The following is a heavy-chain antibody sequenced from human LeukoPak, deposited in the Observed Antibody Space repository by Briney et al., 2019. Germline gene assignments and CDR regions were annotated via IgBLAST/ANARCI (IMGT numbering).Heavy chain of an antibody. V-gene: IGHV4-59*01. J-gene: IGHJ3*02. D-gene: IGHD1-1*01. Sequence: PSETLSLTCTVSGGSISSYYWSWIRQPPGKGLEWIGCIYYSGSTNYNPSLKSRVTISVDTSKNQFSLKLSSVTAADTAVYYCARARNDHDAFDIWGQGTMVTVSS. CDR2: IYYSGST. CDR1: GGSISSYY. CDR3: ARARNDHDAFDI.